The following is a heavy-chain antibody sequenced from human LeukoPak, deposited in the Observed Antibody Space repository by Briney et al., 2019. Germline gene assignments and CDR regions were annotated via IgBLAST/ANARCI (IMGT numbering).Heavy chain of an antibody. Sequence: GGSLRLSCAASGFTFSSYWMHWVRHAPGKGLVWVSRIKGDGSHTIYADSVKGRFTISRDNAKNTLYLQMKSLRAEDTAVYYCVKNWGQFGFGPRGQGTLVTVSS. V-gene: IGHV3-74*01. CDR1: GFTFSSYW. J-gene: IGHJ5*02. CDR3: VKNWGQFGFGP. CDR2: IKGDGSHT. D-gene: IGHD3-16*01.